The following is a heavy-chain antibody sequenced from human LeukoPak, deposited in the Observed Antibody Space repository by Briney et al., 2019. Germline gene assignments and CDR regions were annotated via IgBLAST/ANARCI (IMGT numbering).Heavy chain of an antibody. D-gene: IGHD1-26*01. Sequence: PSETLSLTCTVSGGSISSYYWSWIRQTPGKGLEWIGNIYYSGSTNYNPSLKSRVTISVDTSKNQFSLKLSSVTAADTAVYYCARGSYSGSYYRFDPWGQGTVVTVSS. V-gene: IGHV4-59*08. CDR2: IYYSGST. CDR3: ARGSYSGSYYRFDP. J-gene: IGHJ5*02. CDR1: GGSISSYY.